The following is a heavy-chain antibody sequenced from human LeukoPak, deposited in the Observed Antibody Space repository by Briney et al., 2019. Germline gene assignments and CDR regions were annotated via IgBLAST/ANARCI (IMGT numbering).Heavy chain of an antibody. D-gene: IGHD1-26*01. CDR3: ARAHFSGSFGY. J-gene: IGHJ4*02. V-gene: IGHV3-20*04. Sequence: GGSLRLSCAASGFIFDDYGMSWVRQAPVRGLEWVSGINWNGGSTSYADSVKGRFTIPRDNAKNSLYLQMNSLRAEDTAFYYCARAHFSGSFGYWGQGNLVTVSS. CDR2: INWNGGST. CDR1: GFIFDDYG.